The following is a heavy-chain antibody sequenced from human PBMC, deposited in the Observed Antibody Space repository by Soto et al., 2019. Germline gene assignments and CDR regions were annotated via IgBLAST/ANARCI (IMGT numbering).Heavy chain of an antibody. V-gene: IGHV4-61*01. CDR1: GGSVSSGSYY. CDR3: ARESPMTTVTTGGFDY. Sequence: QVQLQESGPGLVKPSETLSLTCTVSGGSVSSGSYYWSWIRQPPGKGLEWIGYIYYSGSTNYNPSLKSRVTISVDTSKNQFSLKLSSVTAADTAVYYCARESPMTTVTTGGFDYWGQGTLVTVSS. D-gene: IGHD4-4*01. J-gene: IGHJ4*02. CDR2: IYYSGST.